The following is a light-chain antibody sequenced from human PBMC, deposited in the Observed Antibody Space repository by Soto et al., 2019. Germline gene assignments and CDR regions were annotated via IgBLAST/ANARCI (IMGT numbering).Light chain of an antibody. CDR2: GAS. CDR3: QQYGSSSPIT. J-gene: IGKJ1*01. Sequence: EIVLTQSPGTLSLSPGERATLSCRASQSVSKSYLAWYHQKPGQATRLLIYGASNRATGIPDRFSGSGSGTDVTLTISRLEPEDFAVYYCQQYGSSSPITFGQGTKVEIK. CDR1: QSVSKSY. V-gene: IGKV3-20*01.